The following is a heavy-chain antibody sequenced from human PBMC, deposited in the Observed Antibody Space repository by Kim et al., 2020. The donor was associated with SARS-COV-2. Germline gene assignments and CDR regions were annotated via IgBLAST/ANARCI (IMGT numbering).Heavy chain of an antibody. CDR3: ARPDFWSGYYYYGMDV. CDR2: ISSSSTTI. CDR1: GFTFSSYS. V-gene: IGHV3-48*02. D-gene: IGHD3-3*01. J-gene: IGHJ6*01. Sequence: GGSLRHSCAASGFTFSSYSFNWVRQAPGKGLEWVSYISSSSTTIYYADSVKGRFTISRDNAKNSLYLQMNSLGDEDTAVYYCARPDFWSGYYYYGMDVWG.